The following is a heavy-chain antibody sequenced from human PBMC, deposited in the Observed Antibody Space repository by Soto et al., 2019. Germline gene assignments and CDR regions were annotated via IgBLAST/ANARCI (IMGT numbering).Heavy chain of an antibody. V-gene: IGHV1-69*13. CDR1: GGTLRNYA. CDR3: ATNIVERAQFDY. CDR2: FISILETA. Sequence: GASVKVYCKASGGTLRNYAITWIRQAPGQGLEWMGWFISILETANYAQIFQGRVITSADESTNTAYMEMSSLRSEDTAIYYCATNIVERAQFDYWGQGTLVTVSS. J-gene: IGHJ4*02. D-gene: IGHD5-12*01.